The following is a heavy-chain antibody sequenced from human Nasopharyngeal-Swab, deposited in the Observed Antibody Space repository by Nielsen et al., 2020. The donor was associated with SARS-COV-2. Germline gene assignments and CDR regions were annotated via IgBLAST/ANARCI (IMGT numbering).Heavy chain of an antibody. J-gene: IGHJ3*02. CDR2: IWYDGSNK. V-gene: IGHV3-33*01. CDR1: GFTFSSYG. CDR3: ARGSGSYLGDAFDI. D-gene: IGHD1-26*01. Sequence: LKISCAASGFTFSSYGMHWVRQAPGKGLEWVAVIWYDGSNKYYADSVKGRFTISRDNSKNTLYLQMNSLRAEDTAVYYCARGSGSYLGDAFDIWGQGTMVTVSS.